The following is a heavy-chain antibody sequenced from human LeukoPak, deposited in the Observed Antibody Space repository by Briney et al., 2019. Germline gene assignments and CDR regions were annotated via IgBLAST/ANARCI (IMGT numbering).Heavy chain of an antibody. CDR1: GLTYRRYA. V-gene: IGHV3-23*01. CDR3: AKGFVAAAGTLDY. Sequence: PGGSLRLFCAASGLTYRRYAMRWARRASRKGLEEGSDNPYSGDSTFYAESVKGRFTISRDNYKHTLYLPMQSLRSEDTAVYFCAKGFVAAAGTLDYRGEGTLVTASS. D-gene: IGHD6-13*01. J-gene: IGHJ4*02. CDR2: NPYSGDST.